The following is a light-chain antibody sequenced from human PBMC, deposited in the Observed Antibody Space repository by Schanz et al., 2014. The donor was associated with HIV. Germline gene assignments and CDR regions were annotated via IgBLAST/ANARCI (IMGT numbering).Light chain of an antibody. CDR3: QQSYSATPYT. V-gene: IGKV1-39*01. J-gene: IGKJ2*01. Sequence: DIQLTQSPSSLSASVGDRVTITCRASQSISISLNWYQQKPGKAPRLLIYATSLLHTGVPSRFSGSGSGTHFTLTITSLQFDVFATYYCQQSYSATPYTFGQGTRLEIK. CDR1: QSISIS. CDR2: ATS.